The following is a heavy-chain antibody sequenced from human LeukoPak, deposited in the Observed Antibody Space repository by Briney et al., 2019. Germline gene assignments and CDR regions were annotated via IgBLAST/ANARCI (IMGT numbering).Heavy chain of an antibody. V-gene: IGHV3-72*01. J-gene: IGHJ6*02. CDR2: TRNKANSYTT. Sequence: PGGSLRLSCAASGFTFSSYAMHWVRQAPGKGLEWIGRTRNKANSYTTEHAASVKGRFTVSRDDSKNSLYLQMNSLTTEDTAVYYCTRGASSSRPQYFYALDVWGQGTTVTVSS. CDR1: GFTFSSYA. CDR3: TRGASSSRPQYFYALDV. D-gene: IGHD2-2*01.